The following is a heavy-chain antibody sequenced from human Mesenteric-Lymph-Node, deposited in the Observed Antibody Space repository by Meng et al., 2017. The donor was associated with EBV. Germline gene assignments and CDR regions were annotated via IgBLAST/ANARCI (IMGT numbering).Heavy chain of an antibody. J-gene: IGHJ4*02. CDR1: GYTCTNCA. CDR2: INTNTGNP. Sequence: QVPLLNEGSELKKPGAAVKVSCKAFGYTCTNCARTWVRQAPGQGLEWLGWINTNTGNPTYAPGFAGRYVFSLDTSVSTAYLQISSLKADDSAVYYCARDSEGNDLSFDYWGQGTLVTVSS. D-gene: IGHD2-21*02. CDR3: ARDSEGNDLSFDY. V-gene: IGHV7-4-1*02.